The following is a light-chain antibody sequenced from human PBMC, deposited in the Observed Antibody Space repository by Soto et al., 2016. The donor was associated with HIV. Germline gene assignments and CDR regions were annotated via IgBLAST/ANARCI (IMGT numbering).Light chain of an antibody. Sequence: DIQMTQSPSSLSASVGDRVTITCRASQSISIYLNWYQQKPGKAPKLLIYAASSLQSGVPSRFSGSGSGTDFTLTISSLQPEDFAAYYCQQGYSTPLTFAGGTKVEIK. J-gene: IGKJ4*01. CDR3: QQGYSTPLT. V-gene: IGKV1-39*01. CDR2: AAS. CDR1: QSISIY.